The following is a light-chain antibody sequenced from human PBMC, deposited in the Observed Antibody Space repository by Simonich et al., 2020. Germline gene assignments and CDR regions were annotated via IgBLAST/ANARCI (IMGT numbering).Light chain of an antibody. CDR3: SSYTSSSTYVV. CDR1: SSDVGGYNY. J-gene: IGLJ2*01. V-gene: IGLV2-14*01. Sequence: QSALTQPASVSGSPGQSITISCTGTSSDVGGYNYVSWYQQHPGKAPKLMIYDVSKRPSRVVNRCSGSKSGNTASLTISGLQAEDEADYYCSSYTSSSTYVVFGGGTKLTVL. CDR2: DVS.